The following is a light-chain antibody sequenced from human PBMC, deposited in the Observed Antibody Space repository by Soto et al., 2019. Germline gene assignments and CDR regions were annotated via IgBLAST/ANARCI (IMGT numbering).Light chain of an antibody. CDR2: GAS. V-gene: IGKV3-15*01. J-gene: IGKJ4*01. Sequence: EILMTQSPATLSVSPGERATLSCRASQSVSTSLAWYQQKPGQAPRLLVYGASTRATGIPARFSGSGSGTEFTLTISSLQSEDFAVYYCQQYKNWPPLTFGGGTKVEIK. CDR3: QQYKNWPPLT. CDR1: QSVSTS.